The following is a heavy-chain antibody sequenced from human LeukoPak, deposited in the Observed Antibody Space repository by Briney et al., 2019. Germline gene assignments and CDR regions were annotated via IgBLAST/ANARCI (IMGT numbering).Heavy chain of an antibody. CDR3: ARYYYGSGRYTLFDY. V-gene: IGHV4-4*07. Sequence: SETLSLTCTVSGGSISSYYWSWIRQPAGKGLEWIGRIYTSGSTNYNPSLKSRVTMSVDTSKNQFSLKLSSVTAADTAVYYCARYYYGSGRYTLFDYWGQGTLVTVSS. CDR2: IYTSGST. CDR1: GGSISSYY. D-gene: IGHD3-10*01. J-gene: IGHJ4*02.